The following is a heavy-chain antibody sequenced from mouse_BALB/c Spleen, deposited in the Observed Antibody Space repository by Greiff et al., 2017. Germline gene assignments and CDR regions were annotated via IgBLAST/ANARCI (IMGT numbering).Heavy chain of an antibody. CDR3: ARVYYRYDGAMDY. CDR2: INSNGGST. Sequence: EVKLVESGGGLVQPGGSLKLSCAASGFTFSSYGMSWVRQTPDKRLELVATINSNGGSTYYPDSVKGRFTISRDNAKNTLYLQMSSLKSEDTAMYYCARVYYRYDGAMDYWGQGTSVTVSS. V-gene: IGHV5-6-3*01. D-gene: IGHD2-14*01. J-gene: IGHJ4*01. CDR1: GFTFSSYG.